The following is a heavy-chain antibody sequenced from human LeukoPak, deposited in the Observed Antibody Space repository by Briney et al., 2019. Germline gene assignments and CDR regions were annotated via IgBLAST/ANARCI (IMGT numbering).Heavy chain of an antibody. D-gene: IGHD3/OR15-3a*01. CDR2: IYYSGST. J-gene: IGHJ3*02. CDR3: ARGDGHDAFDI. Sequence: SETLSLTCTVSGGSISSYYWSWIRQPPGKGLEWIGYIYYSGSTNYNPSLKSRVTISVDTSKNQFSLKLSSVAPEDTAVYYCARGDGHDAFDIWGQGTMVTVSS. CDR1: GGSISSYY. V-gene: IGHV4-59*12.